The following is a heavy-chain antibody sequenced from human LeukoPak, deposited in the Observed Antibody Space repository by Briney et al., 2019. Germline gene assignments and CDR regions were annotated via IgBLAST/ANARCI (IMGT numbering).Heavy chain of an antibody. V-gene: IGHV1-18*01. D-gene: IGHD3-10*01. CDR3: ARDTELLWFGESPRGWFDP. CDR2: ISAYNGNT. J-gene: IGHJ5*02. CDR1: GYTFTSYG. Sequence: ASVTVSCKASGYTFTSYGISWVRQAPGQGLEWMGWISAYNGNTNYAQKLQGRVTMTTDTSTSTAYMELRSLRSDDTAVYYCARDTELLWFGESPRGWFDPWGQGTLVTVSS.